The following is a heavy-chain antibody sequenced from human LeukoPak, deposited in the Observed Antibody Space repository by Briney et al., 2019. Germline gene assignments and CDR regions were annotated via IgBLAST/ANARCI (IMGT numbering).Heavy chain of an antibody. J-gene: IGHJ4*02. CDR3: ARGMGYQLPPDY. CDR2: IIPIFGTA. CDR1: GGTFSSYA. D-gene: IGHD2-2*01. V-gene: IGHV1-69*06. Sequence: ASVKVSCKASGGTFSSYAISWVRQAPGQGLEWMGGIIPIFGTANYAQKFQGRVTITADKSTSTAYMELSSLTSEDTAVYYCARGMGYQLPPDYWGQGSLVIVSS.